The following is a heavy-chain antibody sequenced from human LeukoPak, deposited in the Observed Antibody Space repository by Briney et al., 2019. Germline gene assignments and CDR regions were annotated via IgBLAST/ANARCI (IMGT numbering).Heavy chain of an antibody. CDR3: ARDRSTTTGHWFDP. Sequence: ASVKVSCKASGGTFSSYAISWVRQAPRQGLEWMGGIIPIFGTANYAQKFQGRVTITADESTSTAYMELSSLRSEDTAVYYCARDRSTTTGHWFDPWGQGTLVTVSS. J-gene: IGHJ5*02. V-gene: IGHV1-69*13. CDR2: IIPIFGTA. CDR1: GGTFSSYA. D-gene: IGHD5/OR15-5a*01.